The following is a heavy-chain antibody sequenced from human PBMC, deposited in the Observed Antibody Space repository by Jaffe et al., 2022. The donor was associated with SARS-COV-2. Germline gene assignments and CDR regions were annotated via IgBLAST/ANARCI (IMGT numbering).Heavy chain of an antibody. CDR2: IWYDGSNK. J-gene: IGHJ4*02. Sequence: QVQLVESGGGVVQPGRSLRLSCAASGFTFSSYGMHWVRQAPGKGLEWVAVIWYDGSNKYYADSVKGRFTISRDNSKNTLYLQMNSLRAEDTAVYYCAREGYYDFWSGYYNRNLDYWGQGTLVTVSS. CDR3: AREGYYDFWSGYYNRNLDY. CDR1: GFTFSSYG. D-gene: IGHD3-3*01. V-gene: IGHV3-33*01.